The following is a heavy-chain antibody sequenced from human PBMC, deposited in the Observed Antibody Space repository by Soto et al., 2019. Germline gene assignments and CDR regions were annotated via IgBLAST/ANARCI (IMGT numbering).Heavy chain of an antibody. V-gene: IGHV1-69*08. CDR3: ARDDLLRFGEPAPRWFDP. D-gene: IGHD3-10*01. CDR2: IIPILGIA. Sequence: QAQLVQSGAEVKKPGSSVKVSCKASGGTFSSYTISWVRQAPGQGLEWMGRIIPILGIANYAQKFQGRVTITADKSTSTAYMELSSLRSEDTDVYYCARDDLLRFGEPAPRWFDPWGQGPLVAVAS. CDR1: GGTFSSYT. J-gene: IGHJ5*02.